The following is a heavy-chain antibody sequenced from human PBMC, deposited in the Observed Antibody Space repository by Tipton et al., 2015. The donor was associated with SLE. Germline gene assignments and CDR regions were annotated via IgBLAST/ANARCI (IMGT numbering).Heavy chain of an antibody. D-gene: IGHD2-2*01. CDR1: GFSFTDAW. CDR3: ARVAPAEVFDY. CDR2: IIHSGVT. J-gene: IGHJ4*02. Sequence: QLVQSGGGFVNPGGSLRLSCAASGFSFTDAWMSWVRQPPGKGLEWIAEIIHSGVTNYNPSLRSRVTISVDMSKNQVSLKLTSVTAADTAVYYCARVAPAEVFDYWGQGTLVTVSS. V-gene: IGHV4-34*12.